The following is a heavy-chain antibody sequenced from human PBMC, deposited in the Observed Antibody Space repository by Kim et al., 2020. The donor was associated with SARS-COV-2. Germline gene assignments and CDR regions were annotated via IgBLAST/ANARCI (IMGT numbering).Heavy chain of an antibody. D-gene: IGHD6-6*01. J-gene: IGHJ6*02. CDR1: GFTFGGYT. CDR2: ISGRRDST. V-gene: IGHV3-21*01. CDR3: ARSDSSSSYSTPFYYYHMDL. Sequence: GGSLRLSCAGSGFTFGGYTLNWVRKAPGKGLEWVASISGRRDSTYYPDSLKGRFTISRDNAKDSLYLHMSALRAEDTAVYYCARSDSSSSYSTPFYYYHMDLWGQGTMVTVSS.